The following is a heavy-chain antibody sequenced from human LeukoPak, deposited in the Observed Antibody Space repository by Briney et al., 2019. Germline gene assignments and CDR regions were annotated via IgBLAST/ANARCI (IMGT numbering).Heavy chain of an antibody. CDR1: GGSISPFS. J-gene: IGHJ4*02. CDR2: ISYTGRT. Sequence: SGTLSLSCTASGGSISPFSWSWMRRTPGKGLEWIGYISYTGRTNYNPALKSRVTISVDTSKNQFSLQLTSVTAADTAVYYCARDAPLDYWGQGTLVTVSS. CDR3: ARDAPLDY. V-gene: IGHV4-59*13.